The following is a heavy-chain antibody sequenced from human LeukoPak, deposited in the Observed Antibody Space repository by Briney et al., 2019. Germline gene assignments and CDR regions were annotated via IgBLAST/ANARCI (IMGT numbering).Heavy chain of an antibody. J-gene: IGHJ4*02. CDR3: AKDQPYDSSGYYPFDY. CDR2: INPNSGGT. V-gene: IGHV1-2*02. CDR1: GYTFTSYG. D-gene: IGHD3-22*01. Sequence: ASVKVSCKASGYTFTSYGISWVRQAPGQGLEWMGWINPNSGGTNFAQKFQGRVTMTRDTSISTAYMELSKLTSVDTAVYYCAKDQPYDSSGYYPFDYWGQGTLVTVSS.